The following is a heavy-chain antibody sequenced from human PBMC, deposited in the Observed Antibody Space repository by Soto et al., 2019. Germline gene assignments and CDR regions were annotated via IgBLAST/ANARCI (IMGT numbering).Heavy chain of an antibody. CDR1: GFTFSSYA. J-gene: IGHJ4*02. Sequence: GGSLRLSCAASGFTFSSYAMSWVRQALGKGLEWVSAISGSGGSTYYADSVKGRFTISRDNSKNTLYLQMNSLRAEDTAVYYCAKETTGYYDSSGLYDYWGQGTLVTVSS. D-gene: IGHD3-22*01. CDR2: ISGSGGST. V-gene: IGHV3-23*01. CDR3: AKETTGYYDSSGLYDY.